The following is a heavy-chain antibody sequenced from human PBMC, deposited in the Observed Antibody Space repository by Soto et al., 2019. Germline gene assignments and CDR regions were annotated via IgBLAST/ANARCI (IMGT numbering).Heavy chain of an antibody. V-gene: IGHV4-31*03. Sequence: PSETLSLTCTVSGGSLSSGAYYWSRIRQHPGKGLEWIGYIYYSGSTYYNPSLESRVTLSVDTSRKQFSLKVSSVTAADTAMYYCAKEGGGGAAMVTSYFDYWGQGTLVTVSS. J-gene: IGHJ4*02. CDR2: IYYSGST. CDR3: AKEGGGGAAMVTSYFDY. D-gene: IGHD5-18*01. CDR1: GGSLSSGAYY.